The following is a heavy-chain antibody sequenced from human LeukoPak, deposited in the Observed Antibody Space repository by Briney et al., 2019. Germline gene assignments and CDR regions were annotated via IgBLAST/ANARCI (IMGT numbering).Heavy chain of an antibody. D-gene: IGHD3-22*01. CDR3: ARGLNYYDSSGYSSPLDY. CDR2: IIPIFGTA. J-gene: IGHJ4*02. V-gene: IGHV1-69*13. Sequence: ASVKVSCKASGGTFSSYAISWVRQAPGQGLEWMGGIIPIFGTANYAQKFQGRVTITADESTSTAHMELSSLRSEDTAVYYCARGLNYYDSSGYSSPLDYWGQGTLVTVSS. CDR1: GGTFSSYA.